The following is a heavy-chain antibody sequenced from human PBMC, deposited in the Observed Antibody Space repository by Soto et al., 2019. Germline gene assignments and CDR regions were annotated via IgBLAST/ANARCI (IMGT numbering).Heavy chain of an antibody. CDR3: ARHNGPLYVGYYYDMDV. CDR1: GGSISSSNW. CDR2: IYHSGST. V-gene: IGHV4-4*02. Sequence: SETLSLTCTVSGGSISSSNWWSWVRQPPGKGLEWIGEIYHSGSTNYNPSLKSRVTISVDKSKNQFSLKLSSVTAADTAVYYCARHNGPLYVGYYYDMDVWGQGTTVTVSS. D-gene: IGHD3-16*01. J-gene: IGHJ6*02.